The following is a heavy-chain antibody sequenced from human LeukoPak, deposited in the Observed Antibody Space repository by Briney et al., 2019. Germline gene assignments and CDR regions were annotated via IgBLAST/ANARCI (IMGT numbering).Heavy chain of an antibody. Sequence: SETLSLTCAVYGGSFSGYYWSWIRQPPGKGLEWIGEINHSGSTNYDPSLKSRVTISVDTSKNQFSLKLSSVTAADTAVYYCASTSGYYDYYYGMDVWGQGTTVTVSS. V-gene: IGHV4-34*01. D-gene: IGHD3-3*01. CDR1: GGSFSGYY. CDR2: INHSGST. CDR3: ASTSGYYDYYYGMDV. J-gene: IGHJ6*02.